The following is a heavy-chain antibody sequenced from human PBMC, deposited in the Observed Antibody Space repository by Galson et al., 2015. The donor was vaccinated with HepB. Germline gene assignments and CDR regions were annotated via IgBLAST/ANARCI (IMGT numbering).Heavy chain of an antibody. Sequence: SLRLSCAASGFTFTAYSMNWVRQAPGKGLEWLSYISWSTNTIYYADSVEGRFTVSRDDAKNSLYLQMNSLRDEDTAVYYCARMDDSRHYYLGYGMDVWGQGTTVTVSS. CDR3: ARMDDSRHYYLGYGMDV. D-gene: IGHD3-22*01. CDR2: ISWSTNTI. V-gene: IGHV3-48*02. CDR1: GFTFTAYS. J-gene: IGHJ6*02.